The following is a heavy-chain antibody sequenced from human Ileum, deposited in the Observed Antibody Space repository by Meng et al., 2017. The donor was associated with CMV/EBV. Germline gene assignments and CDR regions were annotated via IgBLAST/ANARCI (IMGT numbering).Heavy chain of an antibody. V-gene: IGHV3-21*01. CDR3: ARGPVGYCSSTSCYLGGMDV. CDR2: IDPTTTYK. J-gene: IGHJ6*02. CDR1: GFTFSNYN. Sequence: GGSLRLSCAASGFTFSNYNMNWVRQAPGKGLEWVSCIDPTTTYKYYADSVKGRFTISRDNARGSVYLQMNSLRAEDTAVYYCARGPVGYCSSTSCYLGGMDVWGQGTTVNGSS. D-gene: IGHD2-2*03.